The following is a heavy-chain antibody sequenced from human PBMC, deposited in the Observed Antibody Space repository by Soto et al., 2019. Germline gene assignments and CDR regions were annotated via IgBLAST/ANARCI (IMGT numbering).Heavy chain of an antibody. D-gene: IGHD3-10*01. CDR2: IIPIFGTA. CDR3: ARDLYGSGTHNYYYYGMDV. CDR1: GGTFSSYA. J-gene: IGHJ6*02. Sequence: SVKVSCKASGGTFSSYAISWVRQAPGQGLEWMGGIIPIFGTANYAQKFQGRVTITADESTSTAYMELSSLRSEDTAVYYCARDLYGSGTHNYYYYGMDVWGQGTTVTVSS. V-gene: IGHV1-69*13.